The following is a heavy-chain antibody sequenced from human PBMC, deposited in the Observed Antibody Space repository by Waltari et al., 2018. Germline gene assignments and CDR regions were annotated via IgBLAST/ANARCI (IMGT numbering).Heavy chain of an antibody. D-gene: IGHD3-3*01. CDR1: GFNFSNYE. Sequence: EAQLLESGGGLVQPGGSQRLSCITSGFNFSNYEMHWVRQAPGQGLEWIAYISSTGRTYYYADSVEGRFTVSRDNVQKSLYLQLSDLRAEDTAIYYCARDKHGEVSPTILDLWGQGTLVTVSS. CDR3: ARDKHGEVSPTILDL. V-gene: IGHV3-48*03. CDR2: ISSTGRTY. J-gene: IGHJ5*02.